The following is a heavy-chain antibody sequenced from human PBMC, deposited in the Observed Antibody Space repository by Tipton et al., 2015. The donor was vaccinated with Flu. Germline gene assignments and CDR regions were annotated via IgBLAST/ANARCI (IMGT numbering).Heavy chain of an antibody. CDR1: GGSISSSSYY. D-gene: IGHD6-19*01. CDR3: ARQEYSSGWDLDY. V-gene: IGHV4-39*01. CDR2: IYYSGST. Sequence: LRLSCTVSGGSISSSSYYWGWIRQPPGKGLEGIGSIYYSGSTYYNPSLKSRVTISVDTSKNQFSLKLSSVTAADTAVYYCARQEYSSGWDLDYWGQGTLVTVSS. J-gene: IGHJ4*02.